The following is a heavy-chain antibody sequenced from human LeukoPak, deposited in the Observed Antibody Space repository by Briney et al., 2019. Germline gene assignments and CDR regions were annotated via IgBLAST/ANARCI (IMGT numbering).Heavy chain of an antibody. Sequence: GGSLRLSCAASGFTFSSYAMSWVRQAPWKRLEWVSAISGSGGSTYYADSVKGRFTIYRDNSKNTLYLQMNSLRAEDTAVYYCAKDVAVGDYWGQGTLVTVSS. CDR1: GFTFSSYA. J-gene: IGHJ4*02. D-gene: IGHD2-15*01. CDR3: AKDVAVGDY. CDR2: ISGSGGST. V-gene: IGHV3-23*01.